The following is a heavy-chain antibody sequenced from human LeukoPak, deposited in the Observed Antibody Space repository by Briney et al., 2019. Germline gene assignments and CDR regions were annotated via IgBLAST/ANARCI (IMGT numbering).Heavy chain of an antibody. D-gene: IGHD5-18*01. CDR2: INPSGGST. Sequence: GASVKVSCKASGYTFTNYYMHWVRQAPGQGLEWMGIINPSGGSTSYAQKFQGWVTMTRDTSISTAYMELSRLRSDDTAVYYCARGHLDTAMVNAFDIWGQGTMVTVSS. V-gene: IGHV1-46*01. J-gene: IGHJ3*02. CDR3: ARGHLDTAMVNAFDI. CDR1: GYTFTNYY.